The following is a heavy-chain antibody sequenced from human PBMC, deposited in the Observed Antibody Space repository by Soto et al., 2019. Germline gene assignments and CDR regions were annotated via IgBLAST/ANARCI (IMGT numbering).Heavy chain of an antibody. Sequence: EVQLVEAGGGLVQPGGSLRLSCAASGFTFSTSWIHWARQAPGKGLVWVSRINGDGGTITYADSVKGRFTISRDNAKNTVYLQMNSLSADDTAVYYCTRGGNYYFDYWGQGTLVTVSS. CDR3: TRGGNYYFDY. D-gene: IGHD1-7*01. V-gene: IGHV3-74*01. CDR1: GFTFSTSW. CDR2: INGDGGTI. J-gene: IGHJ4*02.